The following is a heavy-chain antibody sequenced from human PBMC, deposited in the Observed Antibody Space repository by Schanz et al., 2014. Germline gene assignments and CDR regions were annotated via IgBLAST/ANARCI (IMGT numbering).Heavy chain of an antibody. CDR2: IVPIAGIT. Sequence: QILLVQPGPEVKKPGASVTVSCKASGYDFHIYAYSWVRQAPGQGLEWMGRIVPIAGITNYAQRFQGRVTITADKSSDTAYMELSSLKSEDTAVYYCARGGGPEDVFDIWGQGTILTVSS. CDR3: ARGGGPEDVFDI. D-gene: IGHD5-12*01. V-gene: IGHV1-69*04. CDR1: GYDFHIYA. J-gene: IGHJ3*02.